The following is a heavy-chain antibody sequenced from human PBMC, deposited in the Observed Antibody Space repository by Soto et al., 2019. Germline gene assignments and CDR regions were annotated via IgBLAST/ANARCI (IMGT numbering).Heavy chain of an antibody. CDR1: GGSISSGGYY. J-gene: IGHJ5*02. CDR2: IYYSGST. D-gene: IGHD2-15*01. V-gene: IGHV4-31*03. CDR3: ASYYCSGGSCYKATGWFDP. Sequence: SATLSLTCTVSGGSISSGGYYWSWIRQHPGKGLEWIGYIYYSGSTYYNPSLKSRVTISVDTSKNQFSLKLSSVTAADTAVYYCASYYCSGGSCYKATGWFDPWGQGTLVTVSS.